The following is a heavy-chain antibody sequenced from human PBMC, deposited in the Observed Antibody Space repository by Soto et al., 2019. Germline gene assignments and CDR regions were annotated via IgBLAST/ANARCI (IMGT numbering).Heavy chain of an antibody. CDR2: IYPGDSDT. Sequence: GESLKISRKGSGYSFTSYWIGWVRQTPGKGLEWMGIIYPGDSDTRYSPSFQGQVTISADKSISTAYLQWSSLKASDTAMYYCARILYGSGSSYYGMDVWGQGTTVTVSS. CDR3: ARILYGSGSSYYGMDV. CDR1: GYSFTSYW. D-gene: IGHD3-10*01. J-gene: IGHJ6*02. V-gene: IGHV5-51*01.